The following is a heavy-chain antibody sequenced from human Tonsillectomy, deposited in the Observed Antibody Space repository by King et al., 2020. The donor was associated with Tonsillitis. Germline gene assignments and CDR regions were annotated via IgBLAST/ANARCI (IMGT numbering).Heavy chain of an antibody. CDR2: ISSSGSAI. J-gene: IGHJ4*02. D-gene: IGHD3-22*01. CDR1: RFIFSDYP. CDR3: ARSQYYYDSSFDY. Sequence: VQLVESGGGLVKPGGSLRLSCAASRFIFSDYPMSWIRQAPGKGLEWVSYISSSGSAIYYADSVKGRFTMSRDNAKSSVYLQMDSLRAEDTAVYYCARSQYYYDSSFDYWGQGSLVTVSS. V-gene: IGHV3-11*01.